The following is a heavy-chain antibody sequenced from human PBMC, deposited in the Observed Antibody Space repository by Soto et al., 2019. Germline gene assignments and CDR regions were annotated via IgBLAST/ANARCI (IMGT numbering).Heavy chain of an antibody. CDR2: INHSENT. J-gene: IGHJ4*02. CDR1: GYSISSGYY. CDR3: GRSGDDYGSYIDY. Sequence: SETLSLTCGVSGYSISSGYYGAWMRQSPGKGLEWIGSINHSENTYYNPSLKSRVTISVDTSKNQFSLKLSSVTAADTAVYYCGRSGDDYGSYIDYWGQGTLVTVSS. V-gene: IGHV4-38-2*01. D-gene: IGHD4-17*01.